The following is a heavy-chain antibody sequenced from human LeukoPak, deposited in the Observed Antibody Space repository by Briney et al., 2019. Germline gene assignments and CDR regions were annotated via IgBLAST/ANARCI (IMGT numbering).Heavy chain of an antibody. J-gene: IGHJ4*02. CDR1: GFSLNEYG. D-gene: IGHD3-22*01. V-gene: IGHV3-30*03. Sequence: GGSLRLSCVGSGFSLNEYGIHWVRQAPGKGLEWVAVVSYYGGHKYYADSVKGRFTISRDTSSDTVSLQMNSLRVEDTAVYYCARDRINMMVLGHDSGLDFWGQGTLVTVSS. CDR2: VSYYGGHK. CDR3: ARDRINMMVLGHDSGLDF.